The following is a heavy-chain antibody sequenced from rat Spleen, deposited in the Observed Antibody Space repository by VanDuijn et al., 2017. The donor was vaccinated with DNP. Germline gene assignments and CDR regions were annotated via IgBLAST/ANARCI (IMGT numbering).Heavy chain of an antibody. D-gene: IGHD4-3*01. J-gene: IGHJ4*01. V-gene: IGHV5-31*01. CDR2: ITGGVGTT. CDR1: GFSLTSYT. CDR3: TSPVPSGHYVMDA. Sequence: VQLKESGPGLVQPSQTLSLTCTVSGFSLTSYTVSWVRQPPGKGLEWIASITGGVGTTAYPDSVKGRFTISRDDAKSTLYLKMDSLRSEDTATYYCTSPVPSGHYVMDAWGQGTSVTVSS.